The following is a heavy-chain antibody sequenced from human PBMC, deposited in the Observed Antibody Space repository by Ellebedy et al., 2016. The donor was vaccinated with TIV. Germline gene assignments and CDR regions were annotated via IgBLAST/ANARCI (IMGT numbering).Heavy chain of an antibody. Sequence: MPGGSLRLSCTVSDGSIRNFHWSWIRQPPGKGLEWIGYIYFSGFTNYNPSLKSRVTMSVDTSKNHFSLNLTSVTAADTAVYYCARPYGSGWLGRSAFAIWGQGTMVTVSS. CDR2: IYFSGFT. D-gene: IGHD6-19*01. CDR1: DGSIRNFH. V-gene: IGHV4-59*12. CDR3: ARPYGSGWLGRSAFAI. J-gene: IGHJ3*02.